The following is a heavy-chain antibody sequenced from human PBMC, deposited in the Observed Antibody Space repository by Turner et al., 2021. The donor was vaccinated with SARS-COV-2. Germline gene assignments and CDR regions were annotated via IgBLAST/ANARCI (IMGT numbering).Heavy chain of an antibody. CDR1: GYTFTGYY. CDR2: INPNSGGT. D-gene: IGHD5-12*01. J-gene: IGHJ6*02. V-gene: IGHV1-2*02. CDR3: ARDLVDIVATMFGQLIYYGMDV. Sequence: QVQLVQSGDEVKKPGASVKVSCKASGYTFTGYYMHWVRQAPGQGLEWMGWINPNSGGTNYAQKFQGRVTMTRDTSISTAYMELSRLRSDDTAVYYCARDLVDIVATMFGQLIYYGMDVWGQGTTVTVSS.